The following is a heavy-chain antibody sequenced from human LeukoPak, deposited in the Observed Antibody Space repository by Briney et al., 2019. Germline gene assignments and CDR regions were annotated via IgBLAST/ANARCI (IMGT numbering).Heavy chain of an antibody. Sequence: SETLSLTCTVSGGSISSYYWSWIRQPPGKGLEWIGYIYYTGSTNYNPSLKSRVTMSVDTSKNQFSLKLISVTAADTAVYYCARETATGTGNAFDIWGRGTMVTVSS. J-gene: IGHJ3*02. V-gene: IGHV4-59*01. CDR1: GGSISSYY. CDR2: IYYTGST. D-gene: IGHD6-13*01. CDR3: ARETATGTGNAFDI.